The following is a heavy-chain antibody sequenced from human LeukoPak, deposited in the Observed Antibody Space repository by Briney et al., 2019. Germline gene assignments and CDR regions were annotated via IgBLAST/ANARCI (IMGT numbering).Heavy chain of an antibody. D-gene: IGHD2-8*01. Sequence: SETLSLTCTVSGGSISSYYWSWIRQPAGKGLEWIGRIYSSGSTNYNPSLKSRVTMSVDTSKNQFSLKVTSVTAADTAVYYCARVGYASSAIYFQQWGQGTLVSVSS. J-gene: IGHJ1*01. CDR1: GGSISSYY. CDR2: IYSSGST. CDR3: ARVGYASSAIYFQQ. V-gene: IGHV4-4*07.